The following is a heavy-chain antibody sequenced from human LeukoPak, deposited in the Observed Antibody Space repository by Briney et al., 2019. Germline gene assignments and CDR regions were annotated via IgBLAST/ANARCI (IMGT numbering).Heavy chain of an antibody. J-gene: IGHJ4*02. CDR3: ARDLDYYDYVWGSYPEGYFDY. V-gene: IGHV3-21*01. CDR1: GFTFSSYS. CDR2: ISSSSSYI. Sequence: PEGSLRLSCAASGFTFSSYSMNWVRQAPGKGLEWVSSISSSSSYIYYADSVKGRFTISRDNAKNSLYLQMNSLRAEDTAVYYCARDLDYYDYVWGSYPEGYFDYWGQGTLVTVSS. D-gene: IGHD3-16*02.